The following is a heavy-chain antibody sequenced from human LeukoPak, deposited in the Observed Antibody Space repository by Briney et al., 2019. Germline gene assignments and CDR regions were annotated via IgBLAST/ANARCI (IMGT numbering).Heavy chain of an antibody. CDR2: MYYSEST. CDR1: GGSSSNSSYY. CDR3: ARHSRMGTINPSY. D-gene: IGHD5-24*01. J-gene: IGHJ4*02. V-gene: IGHV4-39*01. Sequence: SETLSLTCTVSGGSSSNSSYYWGWIRQPPGKGLEWIGSMYYSESTYYNLSLKSRATISVDTSKNQFTLKLSSVTAADTAVYYCARHSRMGTINPSYWGQGTLVTVSS.